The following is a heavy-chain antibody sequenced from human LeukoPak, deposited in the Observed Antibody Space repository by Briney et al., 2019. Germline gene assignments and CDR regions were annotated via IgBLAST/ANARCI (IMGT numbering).Heavy chain of an antibody. CDR1: GYPFATYE. Sequence: ASLKASCKTSGYPFATYEINCVRRAGRQRLAWIGRGHPDSRNTDYAQNFQGRGTMTRHTSISTAYMELSSLRPDDTAVYFCARGPRNDPWGQGTRVTVSS. CDR3: ARGPRNDP. J-gene: IGHJ5*02. CDR2: GHPDSRNT. D-gene: IGHD1-14*01. V-gene: IGHV1-8*01.